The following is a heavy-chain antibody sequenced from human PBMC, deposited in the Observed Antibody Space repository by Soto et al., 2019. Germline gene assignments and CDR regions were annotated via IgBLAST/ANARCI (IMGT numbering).Heavy chain of an antibody. J-gene: IGHJ6*02. V-gene: IGHV3-33*01. CDR3: TRDRANYDYVWGSYRYPYGMDV. CDR2: IWYDGSNK. D-gene: IGHD3-16*02. Sequence: QVQLVESGGGVVQPGRSLRLSCAASGFTFSSYGMHWVRQAPGKGLEWVAVIWYDGSNKYYADSVKGRFTISRDNSKNTLYLQMNSLRAEETAVYYCTRDRANYDYVWGSYRYPYGMDVWGQGTTVTVSS. CDR1: GFTFSSYG.